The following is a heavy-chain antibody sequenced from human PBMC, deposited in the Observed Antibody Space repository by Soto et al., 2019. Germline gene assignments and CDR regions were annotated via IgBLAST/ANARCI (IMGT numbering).Heavy chain of an antibody. CDR2: INPYSGGA. V-gene: IGHV1-2*02. J-gene: IGHJ5*02. Sequence: ASVKVSCKASGYTFTGYFMHWVRQAPGQGLEWMGWINPYSGGADYAQSFQGRVTMTRDTSISTVYMELSRLRFDDTAVYYCARIIRGAYYNSPLDTWGQGTVVTVSS. CDR1: GYTFTGYF. D-gene: IGHD3-10*01. CDR3: ARIIRGAYYNSPLDT.